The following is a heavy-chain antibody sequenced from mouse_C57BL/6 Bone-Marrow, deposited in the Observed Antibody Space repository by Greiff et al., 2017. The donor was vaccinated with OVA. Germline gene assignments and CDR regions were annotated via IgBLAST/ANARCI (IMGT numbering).Heavy chain of an antibody. J-gene: IGHJ3*01. CDR1: GFTFSSYA. CDR2: ISDGGSYT. Sequence: EVQLVESGGGLVKPGGSLKLSCAASGFTFSSYAMSWVRQTPEKRLEWVATISDGGSYTYYPDNVKGRFTISRDKAKNNLYLQMSHLKAEDTAMYYCASYDYDGGGAWFAYWGQGTLVTVSA. D-gene: IGHD2-4*01. V-gene: IGHV5-4*01. CDR3: ASYDYDGGGAWFAY.